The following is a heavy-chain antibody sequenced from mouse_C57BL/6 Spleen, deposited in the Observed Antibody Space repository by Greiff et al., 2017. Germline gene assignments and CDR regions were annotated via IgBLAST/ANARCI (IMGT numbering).Heavy chain of an antibody. CDR2: IYPGGGYT. V-gene: IGHV1-63*01. CDR3: ARDVLYYGYDGCYFDY. D-gene: IGHD2-2*01. Sequence: VQLQQSGAELVRPGTSVKMSCKASGYTFTNYWIGWAKQRPGHGLEWIGDIYPGGGYTKYNEKFKGKATLTADKSSSTAYMQFSSLTSEDSAIYYCARDVLYYGYDGCYFDYWGQGTTLTVAS. J-gene: IGHJ2*01. CDR1: GYTFTNYW.